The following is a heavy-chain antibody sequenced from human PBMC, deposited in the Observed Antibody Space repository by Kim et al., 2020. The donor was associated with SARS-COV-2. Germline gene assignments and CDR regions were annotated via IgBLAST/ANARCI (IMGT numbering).Heavy chain of an antibody. CDR3: ASLTTVWGL. Sequence: GGSLRLSCAASAFTFSGYAMIWVRQAPGKGLECISYITTSGSPIYYADSVRGRFTISRDNAKNALYLQMDSLRDEDTAIYYCASLTTVWGLWGQGTLVTVSS. CDR2: ITTSGSPI. V-gene: IGHV3-48*02. D-gene: IGHD4-17*01. J-gene: IGHJ4*02. CDR1: AFTFSGYA.